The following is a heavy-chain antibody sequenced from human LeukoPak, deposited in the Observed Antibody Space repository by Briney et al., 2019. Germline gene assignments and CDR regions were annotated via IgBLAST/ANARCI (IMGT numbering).Heavy chain of an antibody. V-gene: IGHV3-23*01. CDR1: GFTFSSYA. D-gene: IGHD5-12*01. Sequence: GGSLRLSCAASGFTFSSYAMSWVRQAPGKGLEWVSAISGSGGSTYYADSVKGRFTISRDNSKNTLYLQMNSLRAEDTAVYYCAKDPISRSRYDDLGYWGQGTLVTVSS. J-gene: IGHJ4*02. CDR3: AKDPISRSRYDDLGY. CDR2: ISGSGGST.